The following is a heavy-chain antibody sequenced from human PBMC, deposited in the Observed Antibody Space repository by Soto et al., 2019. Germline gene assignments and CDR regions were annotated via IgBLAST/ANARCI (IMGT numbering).Heavy chain of an antibody. V-gene: IGHV1-18*04. D-gene: IGHD5-12*01. CDR1: GYSFSSYT. Sequence: QVQLVQSGGEVKKPGASVTVSCKASGYSFSSYTINWVRQAPGQGLEWLGWIRAYNGNTKYVEKLQGRVTMTTGTSTSTAYMELRNLRSDDTAVYYCARESKKWPDFWGPGTLVTVSS. CDR2: IRAYNGNT. CDR3: ARESKKWPDF. J-gene: IGHJ4*02.